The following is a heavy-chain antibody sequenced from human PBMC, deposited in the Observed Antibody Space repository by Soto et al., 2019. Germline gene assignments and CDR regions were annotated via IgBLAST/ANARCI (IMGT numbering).Heavy chain of an antibody. CDR3: ATPLDILTGNKRPYAFDI. Sequence: ASVKVSCKASGGTFSSCAISWVRQAPGQGLEWMGGIIPIFGTPNYAQNFQGRVTITADDSTSTAYMELSSLRTEDTAVYYCATPLDILTGNKRPYAFDIWGQGTMVTVSS. CDR2: IIPIFGTP. D-gene: IGHD3-9*01. V-gene: IGHV1-69*13. CDR1: GGTFSSCA. J-gene: IGHJ3*02.